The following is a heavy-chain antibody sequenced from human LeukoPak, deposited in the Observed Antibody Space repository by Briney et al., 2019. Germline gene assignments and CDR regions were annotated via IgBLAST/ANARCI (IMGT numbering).Heavy chain of an antibody. V-gene: IGHV4-59*01. CDR1: GVSISSYY. CDR2: IYYGGST. CDR3: ARASYAGPFDY. D-gene: IGHD3-16*02. Sequence: SETLSLTCTVSGVSISSYYWSWIRQPPGKGLEWIGYIYYGGSTNYNPSLKSRVTISVDTSKNQFSLKLSSVTAADTAVYYCARASYAGPFDYWGQGTLVTVSS. J-gene: IGHJ4*02.